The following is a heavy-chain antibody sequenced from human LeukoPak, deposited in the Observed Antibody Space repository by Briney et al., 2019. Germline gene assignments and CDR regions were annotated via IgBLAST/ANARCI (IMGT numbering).Heavy chain of an antibody. J-gene: IGHJ3*02. Sequence: SETLSLTCTVSGGSIGSSSYYWGWIRQPPGKGLECIGSIYYSGSTYYNPSLKSRVTISVDTSKNQFSLKLSSVTAADTAVYYCAIPYYDFWSGYYSKEAFDIWGQGTMVTVSS. CDR1: GGSIGSSSYY. V-gene: IGHV4-39*01. CDR3: AIPYYDFWSGYYSKEAFDI. D-gene: IGHD3-3*01. CDR2: IYYSGST.